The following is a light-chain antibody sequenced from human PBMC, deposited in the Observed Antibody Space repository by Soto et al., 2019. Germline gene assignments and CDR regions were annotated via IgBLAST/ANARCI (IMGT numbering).Light chain of an antibody. CDR3: SSYAGSNNLGV. J-gene: IGLJ2*01. CDR1: SSDDGGYNY. Sequence: QSALTQPPSASGSPGQSVTISCTGTSSDDGGYNYVSWYQQHPGKAPKLMIYEVSKRPSGVPDRFSGSKSSNTASLTVSGLQAEDEADYYCSSYAGSNNLGVFGGGTKLTVL. CDR2: EVS. V-gene: IGLV2-8*01.